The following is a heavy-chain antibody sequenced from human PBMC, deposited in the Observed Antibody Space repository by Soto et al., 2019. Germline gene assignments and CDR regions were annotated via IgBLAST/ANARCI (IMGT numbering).Heavy chain of an antibody. V-gene: IGHV3-30-3*01. CDR1: GFTFSSYA. Sequence: GGSLRLSCAASGFTFSSYAMHWVRQAPGKGLEWVAIISYDGSNKYYADSVKGRFTISRDNSKNTLSLQMNSLRAEDTAVYYCAREVVFGALKNMDVWGQGTTVTVSS. D-gene: IGHD3-3*01. CDR2: ISYDGSNK. J-gene: IGHJ6*02. CDR3: AREVVFGALKNMDV.